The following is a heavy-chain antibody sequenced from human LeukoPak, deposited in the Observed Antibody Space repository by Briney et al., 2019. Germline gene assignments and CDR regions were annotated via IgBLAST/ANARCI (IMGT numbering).Heavy chain of an antibody. D-gene: IGHD3-22*01. CDR1: AFSLNAYN. CDR2: IWSDGSNK. CDR3: ARGYYAGRGHHFEY. J-gene: IGHJ4*02. Sequence: GGSLRLSCAASAFSLNAYNMNWVRQAPGKGLEWVTVIWSDGSNKYYADSVKGRFTISRDNSKNTLYLQMNSLRAEDTAVYYCARGYYAGRGHHFEYWGQGTLVTVSS. V-gene: IGHV3-33*08.